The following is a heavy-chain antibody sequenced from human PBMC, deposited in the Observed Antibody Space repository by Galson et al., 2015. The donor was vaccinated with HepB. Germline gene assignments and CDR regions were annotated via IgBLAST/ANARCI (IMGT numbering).Heavy chain of an antibody. CDR1: GFTFDNAW. CDR2: IRGVPDGGTA. Sequence: SLRLSCAASGFTFDNAWMNWVRQAPGKGLEWVGRIRGVPDGGTADYAAPVKVRFTISRDNSKNTLYQQMNSLQIGDTAVYYCTTEGMSTVSGGWDYWGQGSLVTVSS. V-gene: IGHV3-15*07. J-gene: IGHJ4*02. CDR3: TTEGMSTVSGGWDY. D-gene: IGHD5-24*01.